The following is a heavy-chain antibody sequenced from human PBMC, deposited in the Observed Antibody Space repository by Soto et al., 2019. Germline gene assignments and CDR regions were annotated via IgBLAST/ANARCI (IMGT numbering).Heavy chain of an antibody. D-gene: IGHD6-19*01. CDR3: ARDLPVRSSGWPYFDY. Sequence: QVQLVQSGAEEKKPGASVKVSCKASGYTFTTYGIHWVRQAPGQRPDWLGWINAGNDYTRYSQKFQDRVTITRDTSATTAYMELSRLRSEDTAVYYCARDLPVRSSGWPYFDYWGQGSLVTVSS. V-gene: IGHV1-3*05. CDR2: INAGNDYT. J-gene: IGHJ4*02. CDR1: GYTFTTYG.